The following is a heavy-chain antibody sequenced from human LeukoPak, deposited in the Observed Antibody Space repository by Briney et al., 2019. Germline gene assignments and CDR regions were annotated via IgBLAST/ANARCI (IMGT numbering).Heavy chain of an antibody. V-gene: IGHV3-74*01. Sequence: GGSLRLSCAASGFTFNSHWMHWVRQAPGRGLVWVSGISADGSSTRYADSVNGRFTISRDNDKNTLYLQMNSLRAEDTAVYYCGRDGQGSTPLDYWGQGTLVTVSS. J-gene: IGHJ4*02. CDR2: ISADGSST. CDR1: GFTFNSHW. CDR3: GRDGQGSTPLDY. D-gene: IGHD1-26*01.